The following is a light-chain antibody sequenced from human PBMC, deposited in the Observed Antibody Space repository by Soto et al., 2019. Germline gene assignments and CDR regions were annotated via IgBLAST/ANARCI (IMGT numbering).Light chain of an antibody. Sequence: DIQMTQSPSTLYESVGDRVTITCRASQSISSWLAWYQQKPGKAPKLLIYKASSLESGVPSRFSGSGSGTEFTLTISSLQPDDFATYYCQQYNSYWTFGQGTKVEIK. CDR1: QSISSW. V-gene: IGKV1-5*03. CDR2: KAS. J-gene: IGKJ1*01. CDR3: QQYNSYWT.